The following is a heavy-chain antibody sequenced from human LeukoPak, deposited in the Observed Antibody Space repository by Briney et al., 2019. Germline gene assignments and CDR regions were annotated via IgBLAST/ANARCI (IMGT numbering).Heavy chain of an antibody. CDR3: ARGPSTLFDY. J-gene: IGHJ4*02. CDR1: GFTFSSYS. CDR2: IRSNSGTT. V-gene: IGHV3-48*01. D-gene: IGHD2/OR15-2a*01. Sequence: GGSLRLSCAASGFTFSSYSMNWVRQAPGKGLEWLSYIRSNSGTTYYADSVKGRFTISRDNAKNSLYLQMDSLRVEDTAVYYCARGPSTLFDYWGQGTLVTVSS.